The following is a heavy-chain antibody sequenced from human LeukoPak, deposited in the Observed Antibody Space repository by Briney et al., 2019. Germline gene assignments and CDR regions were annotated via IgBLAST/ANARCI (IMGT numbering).Heavy chain of an antibody. Sequence: KPGGSLRLSCAASGFIFSNSAMNWVRQAPGKGLEWVSSISSSSSYIYYADSVKGRFTISRDNAKNSLYLQMNSLRAEDTAVYYCARDGLPLIWGQGTLVTVSS. CDR3: ARDGLPLI. V-gene: IGHV3-21*04. CDR2: ISSSSSYI. CDR1: GFIFSNSA. J-gene: IGHJ4*02.